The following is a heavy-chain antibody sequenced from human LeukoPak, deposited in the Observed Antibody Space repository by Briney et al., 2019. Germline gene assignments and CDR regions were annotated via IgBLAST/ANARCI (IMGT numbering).Heavy chain of an antibody. D-gene: IGHD1-26*01. CDR1: GFSVSSYW. CDR2: IKSDGSST. V-gene: IGHV3-74*01. Sequence: GGSLRLPCEVSGFSVSSYWMHWVRQAPGKGLVWVSRIKSDGSSTSYADSVKGRFTISRDNAKKTLYLQMDSLRDEDTAVYYCATSKWELPSPYDYWGQGTLVTVSS. J-gene: IGHJ4*02. CDR3: ATSKWELPSPYDY.